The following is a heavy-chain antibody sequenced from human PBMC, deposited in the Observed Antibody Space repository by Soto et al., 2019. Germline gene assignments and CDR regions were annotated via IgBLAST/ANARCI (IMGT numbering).Heavy chain of an antibody. D-gene: IGHD3-22*01. Sequence: GGSLRLSCAASGFTFSTYSMNWVRQAPGKGLEWVSYISSSGSTFYYADSVKGRFTISRDNAMKSLSLQMNSLRAEDTAVYYCARESFDSSANRRDYYFDYWGQGTLVTVSS. V-gene: IGHV3-48*01. CDR1: GFTFSTYS. CDR2: ISSSGSTF. CDR3: ARESFDSSANRRDYYFDY. J-gene: IGHJ4*02.